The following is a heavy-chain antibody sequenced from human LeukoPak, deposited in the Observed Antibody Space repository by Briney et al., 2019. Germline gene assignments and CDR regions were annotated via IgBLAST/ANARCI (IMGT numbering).Heavy chain of an antibody. CDR2: IIPIFGTA. Sequence: ASVKVSCKASGGTFTSYAINWVRQAPGQGQEWRGGIIPIFGTANYAQKFQGRVTITADKSTSTAYMELSSLRSEDTAVYYCARLGPMTQHYWGQGTLVPVSS. CDR1: GGTFTSYA. CDR3: ARLGPMTQHY. D-gene: IGHD7-27*01. V-gene: IGHV1-69*06. J-gene: IGHJ4*02.